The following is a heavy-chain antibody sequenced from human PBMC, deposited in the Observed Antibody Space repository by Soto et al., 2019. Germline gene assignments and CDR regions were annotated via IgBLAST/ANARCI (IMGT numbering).Heavy chain of an antibody. CDR3: AKAPIQLWPPLCDY. Sequence: GGFLRLSCAASGFTFSSYAMSWVRQAPGKGLEWVSAISGSGGSTYYADSVKGRFTISRDNSKNTLYLQMNSLRAEDTAVYYCAKAPIQLWPPLCDYWGQGTLVTVSS. J-gene: IGHJ4*02. CDR1: GFTFSSYA. D-gene: IGHD5-18*01. CDR2: ISGSGGST. V-gene: IGHV3-23*01.